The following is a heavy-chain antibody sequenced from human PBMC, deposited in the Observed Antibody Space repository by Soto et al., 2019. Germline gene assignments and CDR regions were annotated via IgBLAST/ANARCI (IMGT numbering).Heavy chain of an antibody. CDR3: ASDCNNGVCYSGYGMDV. CDR1: GFTFSSYG. J-gene: IGHJ6*02. V-gene: IGHV3-30*03. CDR2: ISYDGSNK. D-gene: IGHD2-8*01. Sequence: PGGSLRLSCAASGFTFSSYGMHWVRQAPGKGLEWVAVISYDGSNKYYADSVKGRFTISRDNSKNTLYLQMNSLRAEDTAVYYCASDCNNGVCYSGYGMDVGGQGTTVTVSS.